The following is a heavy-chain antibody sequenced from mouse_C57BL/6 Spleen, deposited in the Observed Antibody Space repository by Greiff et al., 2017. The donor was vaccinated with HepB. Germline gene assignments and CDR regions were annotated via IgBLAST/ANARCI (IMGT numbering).Heavy chain of an antibody. V-gene: IGHV14-3*01. CDR2: IDPANGNT. Sequence: EVQRVESVAELVRPGASVKLSCTASGFNIKNTYMHWVKQRPEQGLEWIGRIDPANGNTKYAPKFQGKATITADTSSNTAYLQLSSLTSEDTAIYYCARSDSSGYAGAMDYWGQGTSAPSPQ. CDR1: GFNIKNTY. CDR3: ARSDSSGYAGAMDY. D-gene: IGHD3-2*02. J-gene: IGHJ4*01.